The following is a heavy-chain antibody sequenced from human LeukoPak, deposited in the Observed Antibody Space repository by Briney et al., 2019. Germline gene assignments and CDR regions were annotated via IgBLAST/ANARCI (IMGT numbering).Heavy chain of an antibody. CDR3: ARVNNFNPFDY. V-gene: IGHV1-18*01. Sequence: ASVKVSCKASGYTFTSYGIGWVRQAPGQGLEWMGWIYSYNGKTNYAQNFQGRVTLTTDTSTTTAYMELKSLRSDDTAVYYCARVNNFNPFDYWGQGTLVTVSS. J-gene: IGHJ4*02. D-gene: IGHD1-1*01. CDR2: IYSYNGKT. CDR1: GYTFTSYG.